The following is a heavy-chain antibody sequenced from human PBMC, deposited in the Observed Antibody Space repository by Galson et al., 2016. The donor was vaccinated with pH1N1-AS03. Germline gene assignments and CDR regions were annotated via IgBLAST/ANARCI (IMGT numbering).Heavy chain of an antibody. D-gene: IGHD2-2*01. V-gene: IGHV3-48*01. Sequence: ETLSLTCSVSGGSIRSSYSMNWVRQAPGKGLEWVSYISSSSSTIYYADSVKGRFTISRDNAKNSLYLQMNSLRAEDTAVYYCARTPYQPLLPGDYWGQGTLVTVSS. CDR3: ARTPYQPLLPGDY. CDR1: GGSIRSSYS. CDR2: ISSSSSTI. J-gene: IGHJ4*02.